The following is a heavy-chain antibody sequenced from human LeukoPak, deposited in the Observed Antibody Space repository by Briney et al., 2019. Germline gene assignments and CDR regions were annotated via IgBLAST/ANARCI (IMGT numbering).Heavy chain of an antibody. D-gene: IGHD3-22*01. CDR2: MNPNSGNT. J-gene: IGHJ6*02. V-gene: IGHV1-8*01. Sequence: ASVKVSCKASGYTFTSYDINWVRQATEQGLEWMGWMNPNSGNTGYAQKFQGRVTMTRNTSISTAYMELSSLRSEDTAVYYCARRPLAGYYDSSGNYYYYYGMDVWGQGTTVTVSS. CDR3: ARRPLAGYYDSSGNYYYYYGMDV. CDR1: GYTFTSYD.